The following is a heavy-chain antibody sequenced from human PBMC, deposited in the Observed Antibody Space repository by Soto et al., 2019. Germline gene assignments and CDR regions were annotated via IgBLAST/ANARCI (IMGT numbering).Heavy chain of an antibody. V-gene: IGHV4-61*08. Sequence: SETLSLTCTVSGGSISSGGYYWSWIRQHPGKGLEWIGSVYYTGTTDYNPSLKSRVTISVDTSKTQFSLNLRSVTAADTAVYYCARDLAAVPRAFDYWGRGTLVTVSS. D-gene: IGHD6-13*01. J-gene: IGHJ4*02. CDR3: ARDLAAVPRAFDY. CDR1: GGSISSGGYY. CDR2: VYYTGTT.